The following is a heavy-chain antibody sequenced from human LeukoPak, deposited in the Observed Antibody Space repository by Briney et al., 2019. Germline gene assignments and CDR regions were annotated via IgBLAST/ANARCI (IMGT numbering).Heavy chain of an antibody. D-gene: IGHD1-20*01. CDR3: AKDYYNWNDGYYFDH. V-gene: IGHV3-21*04. J-gene: IGHJ4*02. CDR1: GFTFSSYS. CDR2: ISGSSTYI. Sequence: PGGSLRLSCAASGFTFSSYSMDWVRQAPGKGLEWVSSISGSSTYIYYADSVKGRFTISRDNAKNSLYLQMNSLRVEDTAVYYCAKDYYNWNDGYYFDHWGQGTLVTVSS.